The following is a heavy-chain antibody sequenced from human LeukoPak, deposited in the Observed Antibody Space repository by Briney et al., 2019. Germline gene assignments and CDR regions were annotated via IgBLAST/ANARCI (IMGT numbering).Heavy chain of an antibody. V-gene: IGHV3-7*03. CDR1: GFSLSTIY. CDR3: ARDPYRFAFDI. D-gene: IGHD1-26*01. J-gene: IGHJ3*02. CDR2: INVDGTAE. Sequence: GGSLRLSCAASGFSLSTIYMSWVRQTPGQGLEWVANINVDGTAEYYVDSVKGRFTISRDNAKNSLYLQMNSLRAEDTAVYYCARDPYRFAFDIWGRGTVVLVSS.